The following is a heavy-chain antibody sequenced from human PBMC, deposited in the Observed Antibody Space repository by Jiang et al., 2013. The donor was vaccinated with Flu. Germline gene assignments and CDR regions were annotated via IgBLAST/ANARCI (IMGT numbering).Heavy chain of an antibody. Sequence: SGAEVKKPGASVKVSCKASGYTFTSYYMHWVRQAPGQGLEWMGIINPSVGTTNYAQKFEGRVTMTRDTSTSTVYMELSSLRSEDTAVYYCARGATLVKRDLVGMDVWGQGTTVTVSS. V-gene: IGHV1-46*01. CDR1: GYTFTSYY. J-gene: IGHJ6*02. D-gene: IGHD5-24*01. CDR3: ARGATLVKRDLVGMDV. CDR2: INPSVGTT.